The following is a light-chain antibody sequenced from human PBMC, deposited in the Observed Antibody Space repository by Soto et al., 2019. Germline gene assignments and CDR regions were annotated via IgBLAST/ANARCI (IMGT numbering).Light chain of an antibody. J-gene: IGLJ2*01. CDR1: SSDVGGYNY. Sequence: QSALTQPASVSGSPGQSITISCTGTSSDVGGYNYVSWYQQHPGKAPKLMIYDVSNRPSGVSNRFSGSKSGNTASLTISGLQAEEGGGYYCRSYNSNRPRVFGRGTKLTVL. CDR3: RSYNSNRPRV. CDR2: DVS. V-gene: IGLV2-14*01.